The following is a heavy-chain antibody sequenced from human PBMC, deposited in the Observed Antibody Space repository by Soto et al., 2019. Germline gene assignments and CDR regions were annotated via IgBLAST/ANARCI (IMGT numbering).Heavy chain of an antibody. CDR3: ARFWGPVTSAVDDF. CDR2: ISYDGNIK. J-gene: IGHJ4*02. V-gene: IGHV3-30*03. CDR1: GLAFSNFG. Sequence: PGRSQRHSSAASGLAFSNFGMRRSSQTQGKGLEWVASISYDGNIKKFSDSVKGRFTISRDISSNTLYLQMSSLRSEDTAVYYCARFWGPVTSAVDDFWGQGTLVTVSS. D-gene: IGHD3-16*01.